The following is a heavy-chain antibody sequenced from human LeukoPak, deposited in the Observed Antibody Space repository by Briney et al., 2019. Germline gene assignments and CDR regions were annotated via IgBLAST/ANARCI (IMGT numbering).Heavy chain of an antibody. D-gene: IGHD3-3*01. CDR3: ARDRSYYDFWSGFV. CDR1: GFTFSSYA. CDR2: ISYDGSNK. Sequence: GGSLRLSCAASGFTFSSYAMHWVRQAPGKGLEWVAVISYDGSNKYYADSVKGRFTISRDNSKNTLYLQMNSLRAEDTAVYYCARDRSYYDFWSGFVWGKGTTVIVSS. V-gene: IGHV3-30-3*01. J-gene: IGHJ6*04.